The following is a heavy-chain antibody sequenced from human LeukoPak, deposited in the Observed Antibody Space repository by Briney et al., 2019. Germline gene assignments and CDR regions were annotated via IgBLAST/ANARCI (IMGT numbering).Heavy chain of an antibody. CDR1: GFTFSSYA. J-gene: IGHJ3*02. Sequence: GGSLRLSCAASGFTFSSYATHWVRQAPGKGLEWVAVISYDGSNKYYADSVKGRFTISRDNSKNTLYLQMNSLRAEDTAVYYCAREFTMIVVGPFDIWGQGTMVTVSS. CDR3: AREFTMIVVGPFDI. D-gene: IGHD3-22*01. CDR2: ISYDGSNK. V-gene: IGHV3-30-3*01.